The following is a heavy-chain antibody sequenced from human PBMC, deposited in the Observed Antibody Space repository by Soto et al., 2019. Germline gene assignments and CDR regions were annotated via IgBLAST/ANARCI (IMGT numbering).Heavy chain of an antibody. J-gene: IGHJ4*02. V-gene: IGHV4-39*01. CDR1: GGSISRSGYH. CDR3: TRQYDY. Sequence: QLQLQESGPGLVKPSETLSLTCSVSGGSISRSGYHWGWIRQPPGKGLEWIGSISDSGTTYYSSSLKSRVTISVDTSKNQPSLKLSSVTAADTAVYYCTRQYDYWGQGTLVTVSS. CDR2: ISDSGTT.